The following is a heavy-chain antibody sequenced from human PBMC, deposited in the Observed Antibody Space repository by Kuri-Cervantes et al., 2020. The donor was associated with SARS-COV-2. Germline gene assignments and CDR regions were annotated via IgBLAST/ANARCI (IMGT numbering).Heavy chain of an antibody. CDR1: GYTFTSYY. D-gene: IGHD3-3*01. CDR3: ARDSLAEWLGDAFDI. V-gene: IGHV1-46*01. J-gene: IGHJ3*02. Sequence: GGSLRLSCKASGYTFTSYYMHWVRQAPGQGLEWMGIINPSGGSTSYAQKFQGRVTMTRDTSTSTAYMELSSLRSEDTAVYYCARDSLAEWLGDAFDIWGQGTMVTVSS. CDR2: INPSGGST.